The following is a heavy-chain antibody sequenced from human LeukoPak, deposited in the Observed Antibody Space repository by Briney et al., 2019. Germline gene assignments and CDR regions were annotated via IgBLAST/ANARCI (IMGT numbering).Heavy chain of an antibody. Sequence: GGSLRLSCAASGFTFSSYEMNWVRQAPGKGLEWVPYISSSGSTIYYADSVKGRFTISRDNAKNSLYLQMNSLRAEDTAVYYCARAGRWLQLENAFDIWGQGTMVTVSS. CDR2: ISSSGSTI. V-gene: IGHV3-48*03. D-gene: IGHD5-24*01. J-gene: IGHJ3*02. CDR3: ARAGRWLQLENAFDI. CDR1: GFTFSSYE.